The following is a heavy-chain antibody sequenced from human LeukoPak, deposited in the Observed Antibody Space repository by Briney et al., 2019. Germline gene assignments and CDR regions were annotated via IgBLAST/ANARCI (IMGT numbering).Heavy chain of an antibody. J-gene: IGHJ5*02. V-gene: IGHV3-21*01. CDR2: ISSSSSYI. CDR1: GFTLSSYS. CDR3: ARGSSNSGSYYNWFDP. D-gene: IGHD1-26*01. Sequence: PGGSLTLSCAASGFTLSSYSMHWVRQPPGKGLEWVSSISSSSSYIYYADSMKGRFTISRDNAKNSLFLQMNSLRAEETAVYYCARGSSNSGSYYNWFDPWGQGTLVTVSS.